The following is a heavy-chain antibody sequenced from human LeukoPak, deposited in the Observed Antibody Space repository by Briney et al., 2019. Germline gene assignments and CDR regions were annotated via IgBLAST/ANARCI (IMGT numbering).Heavy chain of an antibody. D-gene: IGHD5-24*01. J-gene: IGHJ4*02. CDR3: ARGDGYNFFDH. CDR2: FYIGGST. CDR1: GFTVSDNC. V-gene: IGHV3-66*01. Sequence: PGGSLRLSCAVSGFTVSDNCMSWVRQAPGKGLEWVSVFYIGGSTYYADSVKGRFTISRDNSKNSVYLQMNSLRVEDTAVYYCARGDGYNFFDHWGQGTLVTVSS.